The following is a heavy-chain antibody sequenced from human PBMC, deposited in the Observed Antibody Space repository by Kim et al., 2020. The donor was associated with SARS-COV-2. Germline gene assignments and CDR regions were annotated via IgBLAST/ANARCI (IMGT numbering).Heavy chain of an antibody. Sequence: SQTLSLTCAISGDSVSDNSAIWNWIRQSPSRGLEWLGRTYYRSKWYNDYAVSVKSRITINPDTSKNQFSLQLNSVTPEDTAVYYCARRLNRKTAAGLSGGLDVWGQGTTVTVSS. V-gene: IGHV6-1*01. D-gene: IGHD6-13*01. J-gene: IGHJ6*02. CDR3: ARRLNRKTAAGLSGGLDV. CDR1: GDSVSDNSAI. CDR2: TYYRSKWYN.